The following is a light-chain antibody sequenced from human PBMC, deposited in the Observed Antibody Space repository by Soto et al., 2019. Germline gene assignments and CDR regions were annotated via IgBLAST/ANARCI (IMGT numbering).Light chain of an antibody. Sequence: EIVLTQSPATLSSSPGERATLSCRASQSVNNYLAWYQQKPVQAPRLLIYDASSRATDIPARFSASGSGTDFTLTISSLEPEDFATYYCHHRSNWPLTFGGGTKVEIK. CDR2: DAS. J-gene: IGKJ4*01. V-gene: IGKV3-11*01. CDR3: HHRSNWPLT. CDR1: QSVNNY.